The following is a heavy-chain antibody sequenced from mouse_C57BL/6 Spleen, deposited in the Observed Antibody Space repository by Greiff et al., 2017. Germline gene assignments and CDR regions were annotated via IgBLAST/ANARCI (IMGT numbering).Heavy chain of an antibody. V-gene: IGHV1-55*01. CDR1: GYTFPSYW. Sequence: VQLQQPGAELVKPGASVKMSCKASGYTFPSYWITWVKQRPGQGLEWIGDSYPGSGSTNYNEKFKSKATLTVDTSSSTAYMQLSSLTSEDSAVYYCANYANTAVVASNFDRWGDGTTLTVSS. J-gene: IGHJ2*01. CDR2: SYPGSGST. D-gene: IGHD1-1*01. CDR3: ANYANTAVVASNFDR.